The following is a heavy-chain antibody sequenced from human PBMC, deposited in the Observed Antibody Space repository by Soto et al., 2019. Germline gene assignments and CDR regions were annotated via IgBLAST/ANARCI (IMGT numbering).Heavy chain of an antibody. V-gene: IGHV4-4*02. Sequence: TSQTLSLTCTVSGGSINNHNWRICVRQPPGKGLERIGEIHHSGSTYYNPSLKSRITMSVDTSKNQFYLKLSSVTAADTAVYYCARYSGECFASVCDIVVVVAATPRGPYYFDYWGQGTLVTVSS. J-gene: IGHJ4*02. CDR3: ARYSGECFASVCDIVVVVAATPRGPYYFDY. CDR2: IHHSGST. CDR1: GGSINNHNW. D-gene: IGHD2-15*01.